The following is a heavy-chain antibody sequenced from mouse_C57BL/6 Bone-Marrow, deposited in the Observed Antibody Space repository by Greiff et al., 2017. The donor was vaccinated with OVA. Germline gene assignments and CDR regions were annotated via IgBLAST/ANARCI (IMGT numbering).Heavy chain of an antibody. CDR1: GYTFTSYW. J-gene: IGHJ3*01. CDR2: IYPGSGST. Sequence: QVHVKQSGAELVKPGASVKMSCKASGYTFTSYWITWVKQRPGQGLEWIGDIYPGSGSTNYNEKFKSKATLTVDTSSSTAYMQLSSLTSEDSAVYYCASDSSGYVGFAYWGQGTLVTVSA. CDR3: ASDSSGYVGFAY. D-gene: IGHD3-2*02. V-gene: IGHV1-55*01.